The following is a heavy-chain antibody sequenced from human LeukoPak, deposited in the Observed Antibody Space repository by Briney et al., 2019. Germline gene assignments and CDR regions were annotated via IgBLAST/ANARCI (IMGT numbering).Heavy chain of an antibody. J-gene: IGHJ4*02. CDR3: AKENGWFGELLSEFDY. Sequence: LAGGSLKLSCAASGFTFSTYGMHWVRQAPGKGLEWVSFMEYDGSNKYYADSVKGRFTISRDNSKNTLYLQMNSLRPEDTAVYYCAKENGWFGELLSEFDYWGQGTLVTVSS. D-gene: IGHD3-10*01. V-gene: IGHV3-30*02. CDR1: GFTFSTYG. CDR2: MEYDGSNK.